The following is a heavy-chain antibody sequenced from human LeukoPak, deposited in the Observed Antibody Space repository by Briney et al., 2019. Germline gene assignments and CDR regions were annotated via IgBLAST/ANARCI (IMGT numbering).Heavy chain of an antibody. J-gene: IGHJ4*02. CDR2: IWYDGSNK. Sequence: GGSLRLSCAASGFIFSNYGIHWVRQAPGKGLEWVAVIWYDGSNKYYADSVKGRFTISRDNSKNMLYLEMNSLRAEDTAVYYCARDPSLRVTLDYWGQGTLVTVSS. CDR1: GFIFSNYG. V-gene: IGHV3-33*01. CDR3: ARDPSLRVTLDY. D-gene: IGHD4-11*01.